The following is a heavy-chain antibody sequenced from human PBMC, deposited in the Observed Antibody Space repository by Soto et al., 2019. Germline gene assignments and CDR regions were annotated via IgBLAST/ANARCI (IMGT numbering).Heavy chain of an antibody. CDR1: GYTFTSYG. J-gene: IGHJ6*02. Sequence: GASVKVSCKASGYTFTSYGISWVRQAPGQGLEWMGWISAYNGNTNYAQKLQGRVTMTTDASTSTAYMELRSLRSDDTAVYYCARDSPFTFVKSAYYAMAVWGQGTTVTVSS. CDR3: ARDSPFTFVKSAYYAMAV. CDR2: ISAYNGNT. V-gene: IGHV1-18*01. D-gene: IGHD3-16*02.